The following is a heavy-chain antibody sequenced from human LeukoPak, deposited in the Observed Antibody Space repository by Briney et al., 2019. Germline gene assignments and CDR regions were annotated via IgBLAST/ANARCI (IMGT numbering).Heavy chain of an antibody. V-gene: IGHV4-59*08. J-gene: IGHJ4*02. D-gene: IGHD2-15*01. Sequence: SETLSLTCTVSGGSISSYYWSWIRQPPGKGLEWIGYIYYSGSTNYNPSLKGRVTISVDTSKNQFSLKLSSVTAADTAVYYCARHASGGKSSSWGQGTLVTVSS. CDR2: IYYSGST. CDR1: GGSISSYY. CDR3: ARHASGGKSSS.